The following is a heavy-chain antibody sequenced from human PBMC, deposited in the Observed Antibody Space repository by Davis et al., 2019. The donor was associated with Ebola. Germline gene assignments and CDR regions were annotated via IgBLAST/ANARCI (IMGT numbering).Heavy chain of an antibody. J-gene: IGHJ4*02. D-gene: IGHD4-17*01. CDR3: SRGGAVKFDY. V-gene: IGHV3-30*03. Sequence: GGSLRLSCAASGFTFSSYGMHWVRQAPGKGLEWVAVISNDGSNKYYADSVKGRFTISRDNTKNSLYLQMNSLRDEETALYYCSRGGAVKFDYWGQGTLVTVSS. CDR1: GFTFSSYG. CDR2: ISNDGSNK.